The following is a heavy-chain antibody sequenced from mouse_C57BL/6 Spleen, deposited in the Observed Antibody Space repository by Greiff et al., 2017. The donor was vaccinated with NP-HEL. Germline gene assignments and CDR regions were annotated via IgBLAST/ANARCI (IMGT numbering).Heavy chain of an antibody. Sequence: EVKVVESEGGLVQPGSSMKLSCTASGFTFSDYYMAWVRQVPEKGLEWVANINDDGSSTYYLDSLKSRFIISRDNAKNILYLQMSSLKSEDTATYYCARSYYSKGGPFDYWGQGTTLTVSS. V-gene: IGHV5-16*01. D-gene: IGHD2-5*01. CDR3: ARSYYSKGGPFDY. CDR1: GFTFSDYY. CDR2: INDDGSST. J-gene: IGHJ2*01.